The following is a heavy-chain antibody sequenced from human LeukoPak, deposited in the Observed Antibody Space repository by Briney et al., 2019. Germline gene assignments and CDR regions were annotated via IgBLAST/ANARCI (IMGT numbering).Heavy chain of an antibody. CDR1: GFTFDDYG. CDR3: ARVGHYDSSGYWGY. J-gene: IGHJ4*02. D-gene: IGHD3-22*01. V-gene: IGHV3-20*04. CDR2: INWNGGST. Sequence: PGGSLRLSCAASGFTFDDYGMSWVRQAPGKGLEWVSGINWNGGSTGYADSVKGRFTISRDNAKNSLYLQMNSLGAEDTALYYCARVGHYDSSGYWGYWGQGTLVTVSS.